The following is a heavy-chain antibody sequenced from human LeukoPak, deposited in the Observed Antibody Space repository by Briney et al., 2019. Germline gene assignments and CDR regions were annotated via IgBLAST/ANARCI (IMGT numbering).Heavy chain of an antibody. D-gene: IGHD3-3*01. V-gene: IGHV1-24*01. J-gene: IGHJ4*02. CDR3: ATHGRGFLEWLKDY. CDR1: GYTLTELS. Sequence: ASVKVSCKVSGYTLTELSMHWVRQAPGKGLEWMGGFDPEDGETIYAQKFQGRVTMTEDTSTDTAYMELSSLRSEDTAVYYCATHGRGFLEWLKDYWGQGTLVTVSS. CDR2: FDPEDGET.